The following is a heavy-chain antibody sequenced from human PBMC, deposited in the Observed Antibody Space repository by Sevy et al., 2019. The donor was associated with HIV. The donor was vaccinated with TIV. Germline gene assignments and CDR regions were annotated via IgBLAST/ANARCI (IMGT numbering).Heavy chain of an antibody. V-gene: IGHV4-31*03. CDR1: GGSISSGGYY. J-gene: IGHJ4*02. CDR3: ARDSITMIAPLL. CDR2: IYYSGST. Sequence: SETLSLTCTVSGGSISSGGYYWSWIRQHPGKGLEWIGYIYYSGSTYYNPSLKSRVTISVDTSKNQFSLKLSSVTAADTAVYYCARDSITMIAPLLWGQGTLVTVSS. D-gene: IGHD3-22*01.